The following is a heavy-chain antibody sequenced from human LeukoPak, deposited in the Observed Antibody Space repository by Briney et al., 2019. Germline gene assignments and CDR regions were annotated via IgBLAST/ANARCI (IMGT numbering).Heavy chain of an antibody. D-gene: IGHD1-26*01. CDR3: ARGATTHFDY. V-gene: IGHV3-30*02. Sequence: PGGSLRLSCAASGFTFSSYGMHSVRQAPGKGLEWVAFIRYDGSNKYYADSVKGQFTISRDNSKNTLYLQMNSLRAEDTSVYYCARGATTHFDYWGQGTLVTVSS. CDR1: GFTFSSYG. CDR2: IRYDGSNK. J-gene: IGHJ4*02.